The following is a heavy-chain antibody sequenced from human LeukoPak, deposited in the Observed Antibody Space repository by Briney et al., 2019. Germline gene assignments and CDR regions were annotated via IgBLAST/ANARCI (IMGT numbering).Heavy chain of an antibody. CDR3: ASGYSSSSFDY. D-gene: IGHD6-6*01. J-gene: IGHJ4*02. Sequence: PSETLSLTCTVSGGSISSNSYYWGWIRQPPGKGLEWIESIYYTENTYYSPSLKSRVTMSVDTSKNQFSLKLSSVTAADTAVYYCASGYSSSSFDYWGPGTLVTVSS. V-gene: IGHV4-39*01. CDR2: IYYTENT. CDR1: GGSISSNSYY.